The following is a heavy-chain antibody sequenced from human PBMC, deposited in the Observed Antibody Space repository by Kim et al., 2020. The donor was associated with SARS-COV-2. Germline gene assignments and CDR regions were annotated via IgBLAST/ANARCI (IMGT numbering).Heavy chain of an antibody. CDR1: GFTFSSYG. CDR2: ISYDGSNK. J-gene: IGHJ4*02. Sequence: GGSLRLSCAASGFTFSSYGMHWVRQAPGKGLEWVTIISYDGSNKYYADSVKGRFTISRDNSKNTLYLQMNSLRAEDTAVYYCAREEFPKIYYQILTGYYGVGTDYWGQGTLVTVSS. D-gene: IGHD3-9*01. V-gene: IGHV3-33*05. CDR3: AREEFPKIYYQILTGYYGVGTDY.